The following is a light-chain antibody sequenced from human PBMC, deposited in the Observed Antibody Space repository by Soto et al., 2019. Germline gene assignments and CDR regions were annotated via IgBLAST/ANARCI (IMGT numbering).Light chain of an antibody. Sequence: QSALAQPASVSGSPGQSITISCTGTSSDVGAYDYVSWFQHYPGKAPKLLIYEVTNRPSGVSDRFSGSSSGNTASLTISGLQAEDEADYYCSSYTITNTLVFGSGTKVTVL. J-gene: IGLJ1*01. CDR3: SSYTITNTLV. CDR1: SSDVGAYDY. CDR2: EVT. V-gene: IGLV2-14*01.